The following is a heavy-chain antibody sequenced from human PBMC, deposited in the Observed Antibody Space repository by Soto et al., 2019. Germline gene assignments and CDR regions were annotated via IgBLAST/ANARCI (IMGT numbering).Heavy chain of an antibody. J-gene: IGHJ4*02. CDR2: INPNSGGT. CDR1: GYTFTGYY. Sequence: GASVKVSCKASGYTFTGYYMHWVRQAPGQGLEWMGWINPNSGGTKYAQKFQGRVTMTRDTSISTAYMELSRLRSDDTAVYYCATQRDYGDYGAFDYWGQGILVTVSS. V-gene: IGHV1-2*02. CDR3: ATQRDYGDYGAFDY. D-gene: IGHD4-17*01.